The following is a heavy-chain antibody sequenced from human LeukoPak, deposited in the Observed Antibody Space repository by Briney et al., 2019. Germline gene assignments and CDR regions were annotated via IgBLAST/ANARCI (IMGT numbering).Heavy chain of an antibody. D-gene: IGHD5-24*01. V-gene: IGHV3-21*01. CDR2: ISSSSTFI. Sequence: AGSLRLSCAASGFTFSSYSMNWVRQPPGKGLEWVSSISSSSTFIYYADSLKGRFTISRDNAKNSLYLQMNSLRAEDTAVYYCARGIRDGYIQGSYYFDDWGQGTLVTVSS. CDR3: ARGIRDGYIQGSYYFDD. CDR1: GFTFSSYS. J-gene: IGHJ4*02.